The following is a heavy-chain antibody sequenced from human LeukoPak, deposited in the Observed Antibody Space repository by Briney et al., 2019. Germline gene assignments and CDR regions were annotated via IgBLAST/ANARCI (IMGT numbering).Heavy chain of an antibody. V-gene: IGHV4-61*01. J-gene: IGHJ6*03. CDR1: GGSINSSSYY. D-gene: IGHD3-16*01. Sequence: PSETLSLTCTVSGGSINSSSYYWSWIRQPPGKGLEWIGYIYYSGSTNYNPSLKSRVTISVDTSKNQFSLKLSSVTAADTAVYYCARETSQKGAHYMDVWGKGTTVTISS. CDR2: IYYSGST. CDR3: ARETSQKGAHYMDV.